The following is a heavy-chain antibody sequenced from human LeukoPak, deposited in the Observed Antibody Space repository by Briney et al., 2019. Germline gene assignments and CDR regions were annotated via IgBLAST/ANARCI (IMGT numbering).Heavy chain of an antibody. CDR3: GLDYYGSGSYGD. D-gene: IGHD3-10*01. CDR2: IYSGGST. J-gene: IGHJ4*02. V-gene: IGHV3-53*01. CDR1: GFTVSSNY. Sequence: PGGSLRLSCAASGFTVSSNYMSWVRQAPGQGLEWVSVIYSGGSTYYADSVKGRFTISRDNSKNTLYLQMNSLRAEDTAVYYCGLDYYGSGSYGDWGQGTLVTVSS.